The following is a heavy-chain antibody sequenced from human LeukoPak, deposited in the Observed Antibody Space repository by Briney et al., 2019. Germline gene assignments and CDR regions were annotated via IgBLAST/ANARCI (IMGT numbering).Heavy chain of an antibody. CDR2: IIPIFGTA. CDR3: ARALGVDIVVVPAAAIQWGWFDP. Sequence: ASVKVSCKASGGTFSSYAISWVRQAPGQGLEWMGGIIPIFGTANYAQKFQGRVTITTDESTSTAYMELSSLRSEDTAVYYCARALGVDIVVVPAAAIQWGWFDPWGQGTLVTVSS. D-gene: IGHD2-2*03. CDR1: GGTFSSYA. J-gene: IGHJ5*02. V-gene: IGHV1-69*05.